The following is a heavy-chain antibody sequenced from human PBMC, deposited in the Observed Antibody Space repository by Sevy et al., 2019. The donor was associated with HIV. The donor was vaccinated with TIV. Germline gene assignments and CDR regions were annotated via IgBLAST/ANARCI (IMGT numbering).Heavy chain of an antibody. D-gene: IGHD2-2*03. V-gene: IGHV1-46*03. Sequence: ASVKVSCKASGYTFTSYYMHWVRQAPGQGLEWMGIINPSGGSTSYAQKFQGRVTMTRDTSTSTVYMELSSLRSEDTAVYYCALTGGYCSSTSCPAAYYYYMDVWGKGTTVTVSS. CDR3: ALTGGYCSSTSCPAAYYYYMDV. J-gene: IGHJ6*03. CDR2: INPSGGST. CDR1: GYTFTSYY.